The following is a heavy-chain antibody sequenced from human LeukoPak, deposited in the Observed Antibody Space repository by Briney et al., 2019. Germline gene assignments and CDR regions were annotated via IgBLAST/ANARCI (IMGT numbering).Heavy chain of an antibody. CDR3: AKDASYGSGSQKSNWFDP. Sequence: PGGSLRLSCAASGFTFTSYSMNWVRQAPGKGLEWVSSISRSSSYIYYADSVKGRFTISRDNSKNTLYLQMNSLRAEDTAVYYCAKDASYGSGSQKSNWFDPWGQGTLVTVSS. CDR2: ISRSSSYI. CDR1: GFTFTSYS. V-gene: IGHV3-21*01. D-gene: IGHD3-10*01. J-gene: IGHJ5*02.